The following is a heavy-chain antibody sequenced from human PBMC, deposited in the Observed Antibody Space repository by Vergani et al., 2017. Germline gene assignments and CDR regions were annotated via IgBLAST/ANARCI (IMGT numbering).Heavy chain of an antibody. D-gene: IGHD3-9*01. CDR3: AREEGYYDILTGYLNGMDV. CDR2: ISSSSSTI. V-gene: IGHV3-48*01. CDR1: GFSFSSYS. Sequence: EVQLVESGGGLVKPGGSLRLSCAASGFSFSSYSMNWVRQAPGKGLEWVSYISSSSSTIYYADSVKGRFTISRDNAKNSLYLQMNSLRAEDTAVYYCAREEGYYDILTGYLNGMDVWGQGTTVTVSS. J-gene: IGHJ6*02.